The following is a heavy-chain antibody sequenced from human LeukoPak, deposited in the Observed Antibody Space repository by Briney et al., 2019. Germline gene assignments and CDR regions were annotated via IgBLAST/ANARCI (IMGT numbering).Heavy chain of an antibody. CDR1: GGTFSSYT. J-gene: IGHJ5*02. Sequence: SVKASCKASGGTFSSYTISWVRQAPGQGLEWMGRIIPILGIANYAQKFQGRVTITADKSTSTAYVELSSLRSEDTAVYYCTYYYDSSGYYGGFDPWGQGTLVTVSS. CDR2: IIPILGIA. V-gene: IGHV1-69*02. CDR3: TYYYDSSGYYGGFDP. D-gene: IGHD3-22*01.